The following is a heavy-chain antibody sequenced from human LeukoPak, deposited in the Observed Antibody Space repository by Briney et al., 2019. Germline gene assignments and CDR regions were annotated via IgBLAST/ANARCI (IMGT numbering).Heavy chain of an antibody. CDR3: ARGGYDFWSGHYWGRPYYYYYMDV. CDR1: GGSISSGSYY. V-gene: IGHV4-61*02. J-gene: IGHJ6*03. Sequence: PSETLSLTXTVSGGSISSGSYYWSWIGQPAGKGLEWIGRIYTSGSTNYNPSLKSRVTISVDTSKNQFSLKLSSVTAAHTAVYYCARGGYDFWSGHYWGRPYYYYYMDVWGKGTTVTVSS. CDR2: IYTSGST. D-gene: IGHD3-3*01.